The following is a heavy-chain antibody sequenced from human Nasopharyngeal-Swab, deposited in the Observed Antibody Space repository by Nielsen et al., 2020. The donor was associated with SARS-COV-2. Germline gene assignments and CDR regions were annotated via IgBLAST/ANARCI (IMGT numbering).Heavy chain of an antibody. Sequence: SLKISCAASGFTFDDFAMHWVRQPPGKGLEWVSGISWNSGIINYADSVKGRFTVSRDNAKNSLYLQMNSLRAEDTALYYCAKSAAAVGTSYFGYWGQGTLVTVSS. J-gene: IGHJ4*02. CDR1: GFTFDDFA. CDR2: ISWNSGII. CDR3: AKSAAAVGTSYFGY. V-gene: IGHV3-9*01. D-gene: IGHD6-13*01.